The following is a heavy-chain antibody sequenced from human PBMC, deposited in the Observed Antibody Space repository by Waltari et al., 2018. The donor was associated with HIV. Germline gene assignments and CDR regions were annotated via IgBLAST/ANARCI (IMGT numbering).Heavy chain of an antibody. Sequence: EVQLVESGGGLVQPGGSLRLYCAASGFAFSYHHMDWVRQAPGKGLEWVGRARDTADSYFTQYAASVKGRFTISRDDSKNSLFLEMSNMRSEDTAVYYCYRFGGDLWGQGTLVTVSS. J-gene: IGHJ5*02. CDR3: YRFGGDL. D-gene: IGHD3-16*01. CDR1: GFAFSYHH. V-gene: IGHV3-72*01. CDR2: ARDTADSYFT.